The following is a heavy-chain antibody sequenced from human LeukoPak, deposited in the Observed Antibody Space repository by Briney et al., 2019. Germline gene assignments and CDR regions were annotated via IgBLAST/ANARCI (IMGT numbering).Heavy chain of an antibody. V-gene: IGHV4-61*02. D-gene: IGHD3-16*01. CDR3: ARDLGE. CDR2: IYTSGST. J-gene: IGHJ4*02. Sequence: SSQTLSLTCTVSGGSISSGSYYWSWIRQPAGKGLEWIGRIYTSGSTNYNPSLKSRVTISVDTSKNQFSLKLSSVTAADTAVYYCARDLGEWGQGTLVTVSS. CDR1: GGSISSGSYY.